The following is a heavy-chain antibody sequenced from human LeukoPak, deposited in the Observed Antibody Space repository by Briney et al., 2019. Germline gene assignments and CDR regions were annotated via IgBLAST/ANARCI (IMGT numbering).Heavy chain of an antibody. V-gene: IGHV1-18*01. CDR3: ARGFYYDSGVFPDFQTFDS. Sequence: ASVKVSCKTSGYTFTSYGISWVRQAPGQGPEWVGWISPYNGNTKYARKFQDRVTMTTDTSTSTAYMELRSLRSDDTAVYFFARGFYYDSGVFPDFQTFDSWGQGTLVTVSS. CDR2: ISPYNGNT. D-gene: IGHD3-22*01. J-gene: IGHJ4*02. CDR1: GYTFTSYG.